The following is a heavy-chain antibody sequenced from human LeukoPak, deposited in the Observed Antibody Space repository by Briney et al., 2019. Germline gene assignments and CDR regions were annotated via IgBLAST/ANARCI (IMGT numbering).Heavy chain of an antibody. V-gene: IGHV3-23*01. Sequence: GGSLRLSCAASRFTFSSFAMYWVRQAPGKGLEWVSAISDSGGNTYYADSVKGRFTISRDNSKNTLYLQMNSLRVEDTAVYYCAKGSRNTGFDYWGQGTLVTVSS. D-gene: IGHD1-26*01. CDR1: RFTFSSFA. CDR3: AKGSRNTGFDY. J-gene: IGHJ4*02. CDR2: ISDSGGNT.